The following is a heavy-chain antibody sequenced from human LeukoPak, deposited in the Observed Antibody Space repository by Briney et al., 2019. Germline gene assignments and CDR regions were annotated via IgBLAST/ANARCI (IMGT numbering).Heavy chain of an antibody. CDR1: GFTFSTHA. V-gene: IGHV3-23*01. D-gene: IGHD2-15*01. CDR3: AKGGNQRAGSCSGGSCYLFEH. J-gene: IGHJ4*02. CDR2: ISGSGGST. Sequence: GGSLRLSCAASGFTFSTHAMSWVRQAPGEGLEWVSGISGSGGSTYYADSVKGRFTISRDNSKNTLYLQMNSLRAEDTAVYYCAKGGNQRAGSCSGGSCYLFEHWGQGTLVTVSS.